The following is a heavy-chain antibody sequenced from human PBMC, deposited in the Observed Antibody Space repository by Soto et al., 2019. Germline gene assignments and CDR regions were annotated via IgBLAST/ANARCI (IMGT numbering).Heavy chain of an antibody. Sequence: QVQLVQSGAEVKKPGSSVKVSCKASGGTFSSYAISWVRQAPGQGLEWMGGIIPIFGTANYAQKFQGRVTITADESTSTAYMELSSLRSEDTSVYYCARDAGVIMSPRPGWFDPWGQGTLVTVSS. CDR1: GGTFSSYA. CDR3: ARDAGVIMSPRPGWFDP. D-gene: IGHD3-10*01. CDR2: IIPIFGTA. V-gene: IGHV1-69*01. J-gene: IGHJ5*02.